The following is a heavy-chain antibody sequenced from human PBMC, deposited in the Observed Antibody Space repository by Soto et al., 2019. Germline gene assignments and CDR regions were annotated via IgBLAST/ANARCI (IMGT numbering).Heavy chain of an antibody. Sequence: EVQLVESGGGLVLPGGSLRLSCAGSGFTFSNYAMNWVXQAPGKGLEWVAHIFSSTSISYGDSVEGRFTISRDNAKDSLYLQMNSLRAEDTAVYYCARDIEYAFDIWGQGTMVTVSS. CDR2: IFSSTSI. V-gene: IGHV3-48*01. CDR3: ARDIEYAFDI. J-gene: IGHJ3*02. D-gene: IGHD1-26*01. CDR1: GFTFSNYA.